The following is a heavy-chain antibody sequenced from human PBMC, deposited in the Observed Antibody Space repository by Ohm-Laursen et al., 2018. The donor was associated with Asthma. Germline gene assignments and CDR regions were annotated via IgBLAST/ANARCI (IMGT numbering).Heavy chain of an antibody. CDR1: GDSISSGNNY. CDR2: VHHSGTA. D-gene: IGHD3-3*01. CDR3: ARGGPQGVPGSNWFDP. Sequence: SETLSLTCIVSGDSISSGNNYWSWIRQPPGKGLEWIGEVHHSGTANSNPSPQSRDTITIDKSKNQHSLKLTSVTAADTAVYYGARGGPQGVPGSNWFDPWGQGTLVTVSS. V-gene: IGHV4/OR15-8*01. J-gene: IGHJ5*02.